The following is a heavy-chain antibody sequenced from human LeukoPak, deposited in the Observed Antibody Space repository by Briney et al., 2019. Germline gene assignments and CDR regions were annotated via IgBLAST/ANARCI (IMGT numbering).Heavy chain of an antibody. CDR2: INHSGST. J-gene: IGHJ6*03. V-gene: IGHV4-34*01. Sequence: SETLSLTCAVYGGSFSGYYWSWIRQPPGKGLEWIGEINHSGSTNYNPSLKSRVTISVDTSKNQFSLKLSSVTAADTAVYYCARRRVAAAGIGYYYYYMEVWGKGPRSPSP. CDR1: GGSFSGYY. CDR3: ARRRVAAAGIGYYYYYMEV. D-gene: IGHD6-13*01.